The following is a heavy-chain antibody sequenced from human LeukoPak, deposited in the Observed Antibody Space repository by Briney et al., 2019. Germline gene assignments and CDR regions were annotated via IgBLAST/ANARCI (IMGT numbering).Heavy chain of an antibody. CDR3: AGDRGYDYYDSSGYSNEVDY. Sequence: GRSLRLSCAASGFTFSSYAMHWVRQAPGKGLEWVAVISYDGSNKYYADSVKGRFTISRDNSKNTLYLQMNSLRAEDTAVYYCAGDRGYDYYDSSGYSNEVDYWGQGTLVTVSS. CDR2: ISYDGSNK. D-gene: IGHD3-22*01. J-gene: IGHJ4*02. V-gene: IGHV3-30*04. CDR1: GFTFSSYA.